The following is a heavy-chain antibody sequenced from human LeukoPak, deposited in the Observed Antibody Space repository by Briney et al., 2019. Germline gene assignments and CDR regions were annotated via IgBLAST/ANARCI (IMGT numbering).Heavy chain of an antibody. V-gene: IGHV3-72*01. CDR2: IRNKANSYTT. Sequence: PGGSLRLSCAASGFTFSDHYMDWVRQAPGKGLEWVGRIRNKANSYTTDYGASVKGRFTISRDDSKKSVYLQMNSLKTEDTAVYYCVRVLRYNWSDRFDPWGQGTLVTVSS. J-gene: IGHJ5*02. CDR1: GFTFSDHY. CDR3: VRVLRYNWSDRFDP. D-gene: IGHD1-20*01.